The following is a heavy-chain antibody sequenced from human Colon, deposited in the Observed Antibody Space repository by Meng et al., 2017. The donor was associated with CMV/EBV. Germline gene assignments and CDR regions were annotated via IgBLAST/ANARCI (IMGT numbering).Heavy chain of an antibody. J-gene: IGHJ5*02. CDR3: ARDSGYCTGSTCSGWFDP. V-gene: IGHV3-7*01. CDR1: GFSFSNFW. CDR2: IKEDGSEQ. Sequence: GGSLRLSCVASGFSFSNFWMSWVRQAPGKGLEWVANIKEDGSEQFYADSVKGRFTISRDNAKNSLYLQMNNLRAEDTALYYCARDSGYCTGSTCSGWFDPWGQGTLVTVSS. D-gene: IGHD2-8*02.